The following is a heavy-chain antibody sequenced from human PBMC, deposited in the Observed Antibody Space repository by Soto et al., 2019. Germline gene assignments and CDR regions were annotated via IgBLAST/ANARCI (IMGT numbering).Heavy chain of an antibody. CDR1: GFTFSSYA. J-gene: IGHJ4*02. CDR2: ISYDGSNK. Sequence: PGGSLRLSCAASGFTFSSYAMHWVRQAPGKGLEWVAVISYDGSNKYYADSVKGRFTISRDNSKNALYLQMNSLRAEDTAVYYCARDQRVNTRIVASETEYDYWGQGTLVTVSS. D-gene: IGHD3-22*01. CDR3: ARDQRVNTRIVASETEYDY. V-gene: IGHV3-30-3*01.